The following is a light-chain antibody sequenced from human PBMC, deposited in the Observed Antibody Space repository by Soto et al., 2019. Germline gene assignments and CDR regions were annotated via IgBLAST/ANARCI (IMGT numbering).Light chain of an antibody. J-gene: IGKJ1*01. CDR1: QSVSNNY. V-gene: IGKV3-20*01. Sequence: EIVLTQSPVTLSLSPFERSTLSFMASQSVSNNYLAWYQQKPGQAPRXLIYGASNRATGIPDRFSGSGSGTDFTLTVSRLEPEDFAVYYCQQYGSSGTFGQGTKVDIK. CDR3: QQYGSSGT. CDR2: GAS.